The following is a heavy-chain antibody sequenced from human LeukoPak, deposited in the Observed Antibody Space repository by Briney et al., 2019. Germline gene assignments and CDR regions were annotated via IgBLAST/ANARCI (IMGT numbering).Heavy chain of an antibody. CDR2: IYWDDDK. D-gene: IGHD3-10*01. J-gene: IGHJ5*02. CDR3: AHTLFGLLWFGESYNWFDP. CDR1: GFSLSTSGVG. V-gene: IGHV2-5*02. Sequence: SGPTLVNPTQTLTLTCTFSGFSLSTSGVGVGWICQPPGKALEWLALIYWDDDKRYSPSLKSRLTITKDTSKNQVVLTMTNMDPVDTATYYCAHTLFGLLWFGESYNWFDPWGQGTLVTVSS.